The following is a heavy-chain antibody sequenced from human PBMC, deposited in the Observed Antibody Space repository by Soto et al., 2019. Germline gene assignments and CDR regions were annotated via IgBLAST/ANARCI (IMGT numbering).Heavy chain of an antibody. CDR1: GFTFSSYA. D-gene: IGHD2-15*01. Sequence: GGSLRLSCAASGFTFSSYAMHWVRQAPGKGLEWVAVISYDGSNKYYADSVKGRFTISRDNSKNTLYLQMNSLRAEDTAVYYCAREESMGGYLDYWGQGTLVTVSS. CDR3: AREESMGGYLDY. CDR2: ISYDGSNK. V-gene: IGHV3-30-3*01. J-gene: IGHJ4*02.